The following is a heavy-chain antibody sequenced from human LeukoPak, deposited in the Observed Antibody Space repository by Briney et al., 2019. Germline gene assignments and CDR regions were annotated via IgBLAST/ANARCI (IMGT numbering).Heavy chain of an antibody. CDR3: ARLWYYYDSSGYYGEFDY. CDR2: IYYSGST. J-gene: IGHJ4*02. V-gene: IGHV4-59*01. Sequence: SETLSLTCTVSGGSISSYYWSWIRQPPGKGLEWIGYIYYSGSTNYNPSLKSRVTISVDTSKHQFSLKLSSVTAADTAVYYCARLWYYYDSSGYYGEFDYWGQGTLVTVSS. D-gene: IGHD3-22*01. CDR1: GGSISSYY.